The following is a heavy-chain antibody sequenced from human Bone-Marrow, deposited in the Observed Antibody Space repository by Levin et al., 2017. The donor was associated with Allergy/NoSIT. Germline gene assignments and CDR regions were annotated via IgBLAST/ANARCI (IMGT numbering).Heavy chain of an antibody. J-gene: IGHJ6*02. D-gene: IGHD2-2*02. CDR2: IWYHGSNK. V-gene: IGHV3-33*01. CDR1: RFTFSSYG. CDR3: ARSYPYYYYGMDV. Sequence: GESLKISCAASRFTFSSYGMHWVRQAPGKGLEWVAVIWYHGSNKYYADSVKGRFTISRGNSKNTLYLQMNSLRAEDTAVYYCARSYPYYYYGMDVWGQGTTVTVSS.